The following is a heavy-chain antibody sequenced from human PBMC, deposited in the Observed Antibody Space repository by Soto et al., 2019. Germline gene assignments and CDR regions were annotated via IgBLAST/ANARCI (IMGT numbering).Heavy chain of an antibody. J-gene: IGHJ4*02. CDR3: ARGGVAVTGYRGIDF. Sequence: EVHLVESGGGPGQPGGSLRLSCAASGFTFSNYSMNWVRQVPGKGLEWVSYISGSSAAIYYADSVEGRFTISRDNAQNSLFLQMNSLRDEGTAFYYCARGGVAVTGYRGIDFWGQGTLVTVSA. V-gene: IGHV3-48*02. CDR2: ISGSSAAI. D-gene: IGHD3-9*01. CDR1: GFTFSNYS.